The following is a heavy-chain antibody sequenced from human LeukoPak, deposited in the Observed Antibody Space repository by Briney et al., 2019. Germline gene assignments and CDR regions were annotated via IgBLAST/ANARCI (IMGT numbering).Heavy chain of an antibody. V-gene: IGHV3-30-3*01. Sequence: PGRSLRLSCAASGFTFSSCAMHWVRQAPGKGLEWVAVISYDGSNKYYADSVKGRFTISRDNSKNTLYLQMNSLRAEDTAVYYCARDSGVVAIFRYFDYWGQGTLVTVSS. J-gene: IGHJ4*02. CDR3: ARDSGVVAIFRYFDY. D-gene: IGHD3-9*01. CDR2: ISYDGSNK. CDR1: GFTFSSCA.